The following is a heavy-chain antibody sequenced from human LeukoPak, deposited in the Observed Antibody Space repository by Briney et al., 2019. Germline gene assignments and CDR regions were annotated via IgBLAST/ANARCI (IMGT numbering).Heavy chain of an antibody. CDR2: INAGNGNT. J-gene: IGHJ4*02. V-gene: IGHV1-3*03. Sequence: ASVKVSCKASGYTFTSYAMHWVRQAPGQRLEWMGWINAGNGNTKYSQEFQGRVTITRDTSASTAYMELSSLRSEDMAVYYCARVSSPYYDSSGYPFDYWGQGTLVTVSS. CDR1: GYTFTSYA. D-gene: IGHD3-22*01. CDR3: ARVSSPYYDSSGYPFDY.